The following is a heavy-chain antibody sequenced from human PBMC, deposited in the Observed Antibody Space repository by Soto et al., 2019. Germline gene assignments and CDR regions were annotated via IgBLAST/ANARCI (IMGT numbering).Heavy chain of an antibody. CDR2: IVVGSGNT. V-gene: IGHV1-58*01. Sequence: ASVKVSCKASGFTFTSSAVQWVRQARGQRLEWIGWIVVGSGNTNYAQKFQERVTITRDMSTSTAYMELSSLRSEDTAVYYCAADPRYRGVIGCLDVWGQGTTVTVSS. CDR3: AADPRYRGVIGCLDV. CDR1: GFTFTSSA. J-gene: IGHJ6*02. D-gene: IGHD3-10*01.